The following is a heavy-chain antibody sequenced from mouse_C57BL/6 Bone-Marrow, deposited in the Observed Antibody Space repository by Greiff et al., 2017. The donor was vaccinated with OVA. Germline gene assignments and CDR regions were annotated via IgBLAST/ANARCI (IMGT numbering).Heavy chain of an antibody. J-gene: IGHJ2*01. V-gene: IGHV5-4*01. Sequence: EVKLMESGGGLVKPGGSLKLSCAASGFTFSSYAMSWVRQTPEKRLEWVATISDGGSYTYYPDNVKGRFTISRDNAKNNLYLQMSHLKSEDTAMYYCARDPQTFDYWGQGTTLTVSS. CDR1: GFTFSSYA. CDR2: ISDGGSYT. CDR3: ARDPQTFDY.